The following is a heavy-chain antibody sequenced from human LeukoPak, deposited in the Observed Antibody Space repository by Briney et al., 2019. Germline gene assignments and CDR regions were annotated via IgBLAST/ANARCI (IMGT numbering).Heavy chain of an antibody. V-gene: IGHV1-2*02. CDR2: INPNSGDT. CDR1: GCSFTGYY. Sequence: ASVKVSCKASGCSFTGYYMHWVRQAPGQGLEWMGWINPNSGDTKYAQKLQGRVTMTTDTSTSTAYMELRNLRSDDTAVYYCARGGPAARLITFGGVTDYWGQGTLVTVSS. CDR3: ARGGPAARLITFGGVTDY. D-gene: IGHD3-16*01. J-gene: IGHJ4*02.